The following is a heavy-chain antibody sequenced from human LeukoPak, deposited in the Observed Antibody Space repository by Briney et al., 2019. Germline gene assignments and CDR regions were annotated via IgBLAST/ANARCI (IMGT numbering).Heavy chain of an antibody. D-gene: IGHD6-19*01. Sequence: PSETLSLTCAVSGGSFSGYYWSWIRQPPGKGLEWIGEINHSGSTNYNPSLKSRVTISVDTSKNQFSLKLSSVTAADTAVYYCARRKQWLVLGDWFDPWGQGTLVTVSS. V-gene: IGHV4-34*01. CDR2: INHSGST. J-gene: IGHJ5*02. CDR3: ARRKQWLVLGDWFDP. CDR1: GGSFSGYY.